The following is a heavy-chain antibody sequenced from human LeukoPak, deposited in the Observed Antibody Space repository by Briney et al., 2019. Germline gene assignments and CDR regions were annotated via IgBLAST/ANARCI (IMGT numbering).Heavy chain of an antibody. Sequence: GASVKVSCKASGGTFSSYAISWVRQAPGQGLEWMGGIIPIFGTANYAQKLQGRVTITADKSTSTAYMELSSLRSEDTAVYYCASGQVPYYYYYMDVWGKGTTVTVSS. V-gene: IGHV1-69*06. CDR1: GGTFSSYA. J-gene: IGHJ6*03. CDR3: ASGQVPYYYYYMDV. CDR2: IIPIFGTA.